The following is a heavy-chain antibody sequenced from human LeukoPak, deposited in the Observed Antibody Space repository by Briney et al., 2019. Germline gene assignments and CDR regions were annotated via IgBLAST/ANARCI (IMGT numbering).Heavy chain of an antibody. D-gene: IGHD3-22*01. CDR3: ARDFGGDYYDSSGRDY. J-gene: IGHJ4*02. Sequence: SETLSLTCAVSGGSISSSNWWSWVRQPPGKGLEWIGEINHSGSTNYNPSLKSRVTISVDKSKNQFSLKLSSVTAADTAVYYCARDFGGDYYDSSGRDYWGQGTLVTVSS. V-gene: IGHV4-4*02. CDR2: INHSGST. CDR1: GGSISSSNW.